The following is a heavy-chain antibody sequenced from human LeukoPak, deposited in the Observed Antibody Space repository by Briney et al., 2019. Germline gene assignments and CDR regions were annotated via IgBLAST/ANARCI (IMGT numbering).Heavy chain of an antibody. CDR1: GFTFSNSA. CDR2: IRDGGDAT. Sequence: GGSLRPACAASGFTFSNSAMGSVRQAAGRELEWVSDIRDGGDATYYAESVKGRFTISKDFYKNTLYLQMNSLRAEDTALYYCAKGYKGYVWGSSRYTGTYYYDYWGQGTLVTVSS. J-gene: IGHJ4*02. D-gene: IGHD3-16*02. V-gene: IGHV3-23*01. CDR3: AKGYKGYVWGSSRYTGTYYYDY.